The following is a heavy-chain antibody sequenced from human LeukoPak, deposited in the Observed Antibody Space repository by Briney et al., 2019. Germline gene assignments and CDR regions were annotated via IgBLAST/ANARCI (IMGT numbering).Heavy chain of an antibody. CDR2: ISSSSSYI. CDR3: ARDSGYRAYYYGMDV. J-gene: IGHJ6*02. V-gene: IGHV3-21*01. D-gene: IGHD3-22*01. CDR1: GFTFSSYS. Sequence: EGSLRLSCAASGFTFSSYSMNWVRQAPGKGLEWVSSISSSSSYIYYADSVKGRFTISRDNAKNSLYLQMNSLRAEDTAVYYCARDSGYRAYYYGMDVWGQGTTVTVSS.